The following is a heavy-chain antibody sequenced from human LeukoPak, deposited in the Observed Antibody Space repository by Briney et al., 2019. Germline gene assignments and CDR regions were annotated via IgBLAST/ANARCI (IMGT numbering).Heavy chain of an antibody. CDR2: IFPRDSDT. CDR3: ARASWQLIQPYYFDY. V-gene: IGHV5-51*07. J-gene: IGHJ4*02. Sequence: GESLKISCKGSGYSFTNYWIGWVHQMPGKGLEWMGIIFPRDSDTRYSPSFQGQVTISADKSISTAYLQWNSLKASDTAMYYCARASWQLIQPYYFDYWGQGTLVTVS. CDR1: GYSFTNYW. D-gene: IGHD6-13*01.